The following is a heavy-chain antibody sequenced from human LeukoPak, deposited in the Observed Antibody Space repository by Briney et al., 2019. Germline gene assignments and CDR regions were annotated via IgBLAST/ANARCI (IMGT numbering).Heavy chain of an antibody. CDR3: AKYSSSWPRGAFDI. CDR2: ISSSSSYI. CDR1: GFTFSSYS. J-gene: IGHJ3*02. V-gene: IGHV3-21*04. D-gene: IGHD6-13*01. Sequence: GGSLRLSCAASGFTFSSYSMNWVRQAPGKGLEWVSSISSSSSYIYYADSVKGRFTISRDNSKNTLYLQMNSLRAEDTAVYYCAKYSSSWPRGAFDIWGQGTMVTVSS.